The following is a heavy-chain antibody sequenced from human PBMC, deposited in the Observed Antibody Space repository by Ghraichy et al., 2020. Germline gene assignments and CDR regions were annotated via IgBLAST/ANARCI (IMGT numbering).Heavy chain of an antibody. D-gene: IGHD3-10*01. CDR3: ARTIPSMVRGVIITPARWFDP. Sequence: LRLSCTVSSGSISSGGYYWSWIRQHPGKGLEWIGYIYYNGSTYYNPSLKSRVTISVDTSKNQFSLKLSSVTAADTAVYYCARTIPSMVRGVIITPARWFDPWGQGTLVTVSS. CDR1: SGSISSGGYY. J-gene: IGHJ5*02. V-gene: IGHV4-31*03. CDR2: IYYNGST.